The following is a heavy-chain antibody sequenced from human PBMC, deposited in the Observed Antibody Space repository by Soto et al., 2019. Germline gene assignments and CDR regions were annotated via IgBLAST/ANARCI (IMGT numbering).Heavy chain of an antibody. V-gene: IGHV3-30*18. CDR3: AKDQASGQGSFDS. J-gene: IGHJ4*02. Sequence: HPGGSLRLSCAASGFTFNIYGMHWVRQAPDKGLEWVALISYDGSNQYYADSVKGRFTISRGNSKNTLFLQMNSLRADDTAVYYCAKDQASGQGSFDSWGQGTLVTVSS. CDR1: GFTFNIYG. CDR2: ISYDGSNQ.